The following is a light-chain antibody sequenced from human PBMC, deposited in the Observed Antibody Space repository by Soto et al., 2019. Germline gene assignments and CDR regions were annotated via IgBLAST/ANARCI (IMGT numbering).Light chain of an antibody. CDR2: GAS. Sequence: EILLTQSPGTLSLSPGERATLSCWASQSVASTYLGWYQQKPGQAPRLLIYGASSRATGIPDRFSGSGSGTDFTLTISRLEPEDFALYYCKQYAGSPTFGQGTRLEIK. CDR3: KQYAGSPT. CDR1: QSVASTY. V-gene: IGKV3-20*01. J-gene: IGKJ5*01.